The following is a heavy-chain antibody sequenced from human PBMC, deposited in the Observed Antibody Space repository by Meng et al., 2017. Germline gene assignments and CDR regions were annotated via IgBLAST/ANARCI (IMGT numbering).Heavy chain of an antibody. CDR1: GYTLTELS. CDR2: FDPEDGET. CDR3: AAYSGYDYYFDY. V-gene: IGHV1-24*01. J-gene: IGHJ4*02. D-gene: IGHD5-12*01. Sequence: VQLVQSWAEVEKPGASVKVSCKASGYTLTELSMHWVRQAPGKGLEWMGGFDPEDGETIYAQKFQGRVTMTEDTSTDTAYMELSSLRSEDTAVYYCAAYSGYDYYFDYWGQGTLVTVSS.